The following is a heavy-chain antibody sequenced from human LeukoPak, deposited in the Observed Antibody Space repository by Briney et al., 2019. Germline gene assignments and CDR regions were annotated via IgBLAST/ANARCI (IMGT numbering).Heavy chain of an antibody. CDR1: GASISRYH. D-gene: IGHD1-1*01. CDR3: ARSQIGATGTDDY. V-gene: IGHV4-4*07. J-gene: IGHJ4*02. Sequence: PSVTLSLTCTVTGASISRYHRSWIRQPAGKGLEWIGRIYTSGSTNYNPSLKSRVTMSLDTSKNQFSLKLSSLTAADTAVYYCARSQIGATGTDDYWGQGTLVTVSS. CDR2: IYTSGST.